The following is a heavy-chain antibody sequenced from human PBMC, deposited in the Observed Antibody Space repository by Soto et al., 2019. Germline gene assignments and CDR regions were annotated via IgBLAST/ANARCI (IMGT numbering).Heavy chain of an antibody. D-gene: IGHD3-9*01. J-gene: IGHJ4*02. Sequence: QVQLQESGPGLVKPSQTLSLTCTVSGGSISSGGYYWSWIRQHPGKGLEWIGYIYYSGSTYYNPSLKSRVTISVDTSKNQFSLKLSSVTAADTAVYYCARAHRAINLQRLVITNFDYWGQGTLVTVSS. CDR1: GGSISSGGYY. CDR2: IYYSGST. V-gene: IGHV4-31*03. CDR3: ARAHRAINLQRLVITNFDY.